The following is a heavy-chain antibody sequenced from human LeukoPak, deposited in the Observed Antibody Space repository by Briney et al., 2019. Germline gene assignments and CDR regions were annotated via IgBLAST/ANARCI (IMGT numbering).Heavy chain of an antibody. CDR1: GFTFSGSA. Sequence: GGSLKLSCAASGFTFSGSAMHWVRQASGKGLEWLGRIRSKADSYTTAYAASVKGRFIVSRDDSKNTAYLQMNSLKTEGTAVYYSRAAADLNDYWGQGTLVTVSS. CDR2: IRSKADSYTT. D-gene: IGHD6-13*01. CDR3: RAAADLNDY. J-gene: IGHJ4*02. V-gene: IGHV3-73*01.